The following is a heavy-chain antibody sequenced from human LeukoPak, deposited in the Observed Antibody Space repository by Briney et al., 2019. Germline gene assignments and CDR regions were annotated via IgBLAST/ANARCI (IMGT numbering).Heavy chain of an antibody. J-gene: IGHJ4*02. V-gene: IGHV3-23*01. CDR3: AKDRMATTAYYFDY. CDR1: GSRFSSYA. CDR2: ISGTGGST. D-gene: IGHD5-24*01. Sequence: GGSLRLSCVVSGSRFSSYAMNWVRQSPERGLEWVSAISGTGGSTSYADSLKGRFTISRDNSKNTLYLQMNSLRAEDTAVYYCAKDRMATTAYYFDYWGQGTLVTVSS.